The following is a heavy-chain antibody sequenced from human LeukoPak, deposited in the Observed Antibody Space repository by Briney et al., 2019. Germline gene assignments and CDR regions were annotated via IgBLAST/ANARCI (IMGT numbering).Heavy chain of an antibody. CDR3: AKVGRHKYFDP. CDR2: ISDSGDSA. Sequence: PGGSLRLSCTASGFTFSSYAMTWVRQPPGKGLEWVSAISDSGDSAFSADPVKGRFTISRDNSKNTLYLQMNSLRAEDTAVYYCAKVGRHKYFDPWGQGTLVTVPS. J-gene: IGHJ5*02. CDR1: GFTFSSYA. D-gene: IGHD2-21*01. V-gene: IGHV3-23*01.